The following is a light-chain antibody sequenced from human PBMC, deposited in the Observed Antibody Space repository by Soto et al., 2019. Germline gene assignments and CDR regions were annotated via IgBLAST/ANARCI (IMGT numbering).Light chain of an antibody. CDR1: QSVSNN. CDR3: PEYNKWPRT. CDR2: GAS. J-gene: IGKJ1*01. V-gene: IGKV3-15*01. Sequence: VMSLSAAALSVSKGERATLSCRASQSVSNNLAWYQQKPGQAPRLLIYGASATATAIPARFSGSGSGTEFTLTISSLQSEDFAFYYCPEYNKWPRTSGEGTKVDIK.